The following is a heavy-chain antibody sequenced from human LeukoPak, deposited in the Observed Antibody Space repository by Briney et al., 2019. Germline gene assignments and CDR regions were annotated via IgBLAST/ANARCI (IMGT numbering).Heavy chain of an antibody. CDR2: TYYRSMWYN. J-gene: IGHJ4*02. Sequence: SQTLSLTCAISGHSVCNNSAAWNWIRQSPSRGLEWLGRTYYRSMWYNDYAVSVRSRITINPDTSKNQFSLQLNSVTPEDTAVYYSVRHVNIGFDHWGQGTLVTVSS. V-gene: IGHV6-1*01. D-gene: IGHD2/OR15-2a*01. CDR3: VRHVNIGFDH. CDR1: GHSVCNNSAA.